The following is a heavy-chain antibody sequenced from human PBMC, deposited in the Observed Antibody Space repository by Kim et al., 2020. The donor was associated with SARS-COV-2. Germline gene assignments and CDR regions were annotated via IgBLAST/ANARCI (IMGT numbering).Heavy chain of an antibody. V-gene: IGHV3-23*01. J-gene: IGHJ4*02. CDR1: GFTFSSYA. Sequence: GGSLRLSCAASGFTFSSYAMSWVRQAPGKGLEWVSAISGSGSSTYYADSVKGRFTISRDDSKTTLYLQMNSLRAEDTAVYYCAPLWIHLSPDYWGQGTLVTVSS. D-gene: IGHD5-18*01. CDR2: ISGSGSST. CDR3: APLWIHLSPDY.